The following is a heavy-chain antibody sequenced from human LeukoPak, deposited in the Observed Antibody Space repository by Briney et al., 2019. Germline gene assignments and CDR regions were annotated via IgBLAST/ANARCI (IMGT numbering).Heavy chain of an antibody. D-gene: IGHD3-10*01. CDR3: AKDELTSGVVRGVIITAPFDY. J-gene: IGHJ4*02. CDR1: GFTFSSYA. V-gene: IGHV3-23*01. Sequence: GGSLRLSCAASGFTFSSYAMSWVRQAPGKELEWVSAISGSGGSTYYADSVKGRFTISRDNSKNTLYLQMNSLRAEDTAVYYCAKDELTSGVVRGVIITAPFDYWGQGTLVTVSS. CDR2: ISGSGGST.